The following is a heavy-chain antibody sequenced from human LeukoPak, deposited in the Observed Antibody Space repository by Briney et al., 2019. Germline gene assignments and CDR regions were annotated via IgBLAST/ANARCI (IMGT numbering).Heavy chain of an antibody. CDR2: TYSDGST. Sequence: PGGSLRLSCAASGLTVSNNYMSWVRQAPGKGLEWVSITYSDGSTYYSDSVKGRFTISRDNSRNTLYLQMSSLTAEDTAVYYCARDYLAGAIDYWGQGSLVTVSS. V-gene: IGHV3-66*01. CDR3: ARDYLAGAIDY. J-gene: IGHJ4*02. D-gene: IGHD1-26*01. CDR1: GLTVSNNY.